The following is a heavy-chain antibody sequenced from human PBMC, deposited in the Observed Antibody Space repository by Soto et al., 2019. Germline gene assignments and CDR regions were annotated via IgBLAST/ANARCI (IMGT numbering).Heavy chain of an antibody. CDR2: IYYSGST. D-gene: IGHD3-9*01. J-gene: IGHJ5*02. V-gene: IGHV4-59*08. CDR1: GGSISNYY. Sequence: QVQLQESGPGLVKPSETLSLICTVSGGSISNYYWSWIRQPPGKGLEWIAYIYYSGSTNYNPSLKSRVTISVDTSKNQFSLKLSSVTAADTAVYYCARRHYDILTGYFSWFDPWGQGILVTVSS. CDR3: ARRHYDILTGYFSWFDP.